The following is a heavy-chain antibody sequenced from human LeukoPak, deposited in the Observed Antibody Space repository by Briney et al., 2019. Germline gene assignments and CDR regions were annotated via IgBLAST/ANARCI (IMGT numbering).Heavy chain of an antibody. V-gene: IGHV4-34*01. D-gene: IGHD6-19*01. Sequence: SETLSLTCAVYGGSFSGYYWSWIRQPPGKGLEWIGEINHSGSTNYNPSLKSRVTISVDTSKNQFSLKLSSVTAADTAVYYCARHLRIAVAGPYNWFDPWGQGTLVTVSS. CDR2: INHSGST. CDR1: GGSFSGYY. CDR3: ARHLRIAVAGPYNWFDP. J-gene: IGHJ5*02.